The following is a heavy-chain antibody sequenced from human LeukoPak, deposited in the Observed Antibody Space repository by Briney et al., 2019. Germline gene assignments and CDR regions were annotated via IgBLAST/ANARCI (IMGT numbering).Heavy chain of an antibody. CDR2: IYYSGST. D-gene: IGHD6-13*01. CDR3: GVVQLAHFDY. J-gene: IGHJ4*02. CDR1: GGPISSSSYY. Sequence: SETLSLTCTVSGGPISSSSYYWGWIRQPPGKGLEWIGSIYYSGSTYYNPSLKSRVTISVDTSKNQFSLKLSSATAADTAVYYCGVVQLAHFDYWGQGTLVTVSS. V-gene: IGHV4-39*01.